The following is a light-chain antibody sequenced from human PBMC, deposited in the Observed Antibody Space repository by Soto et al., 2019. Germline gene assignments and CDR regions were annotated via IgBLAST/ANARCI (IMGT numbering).Light chain of an antibody. Sequence: LMTVSPAQLSFPQGERATLSSRASQRVSTNFAGYLQKPGQAPRLLIIGAATRATAVPARFTASGSGTEFTLSISSLQYDDFGVYYCQQYDTWSRTFGQGTKVDIK. CDR2: GAA. J-gene: IGKJ1*01. CDR3: QQYDTWSRT. CDR1: QRVSTN. V-gene: IGKV3-15*01.